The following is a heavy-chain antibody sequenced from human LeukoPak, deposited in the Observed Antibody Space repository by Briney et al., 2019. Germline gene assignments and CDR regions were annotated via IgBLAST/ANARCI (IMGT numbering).Heavy chain of an antibody. CDR2: IYPGGTS. J-gene: IGHJ4*02. CDR1: GFTVSSKH. D-gene: IGHD3-22*01. CDR3: ARTVVYYYDSSGPFDY. Sequence: GRSLRLSCAASGFTVSSKHMNWVRQAPGRGAEWGSVIYPGGTSYYADSVKDRFTNSRDTSKNTLHLEMNNLRAEDTAVYYCARTVVYYYDSSGPFDYWGQGTLVTVSS. V-gene: IGHV3-53*01.